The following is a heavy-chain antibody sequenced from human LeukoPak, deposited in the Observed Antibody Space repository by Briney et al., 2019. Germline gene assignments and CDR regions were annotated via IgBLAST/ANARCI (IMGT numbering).Heavy chain of an antibody. J-gene: IGHJ6*03. CDR1: GFTFSSYG. V-gene: IGHV3-30*18. Sequence: PGGSLRLSCAASGFTFSSYGMHWVRQAPGKGLEWVAVISYDGSNKYYADSVKGRFTISRDNSKNTLYLQMNSLRAEDTAVYYCAKVWAGGATPSYYYYMDVWGKGTTVTVSS. D-gene: IGHD3-16*01. CDR2: ISYDGSNK. CDR3: AKVWAGGATPSYYYYMDV.